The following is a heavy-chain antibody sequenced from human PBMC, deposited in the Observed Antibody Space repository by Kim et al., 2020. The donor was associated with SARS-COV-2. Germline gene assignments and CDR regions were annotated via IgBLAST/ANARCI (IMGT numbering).Heavy chain of an antibody. J-gene: IGHJ4*02. Sequence: HWVPQAPAKGLAWVSRINSPGSTTTYADSVKGRFTISRDNAKNTLYLQMNSLRAEDTAVYYCATHNELPTIHCDYWGQGTRVTASP. D-gene: IGHD2-15*01. CDR3: ATHNELPTIHCDY. CDR2: INSPGSTT. V-gene: IGHV3-74*01.